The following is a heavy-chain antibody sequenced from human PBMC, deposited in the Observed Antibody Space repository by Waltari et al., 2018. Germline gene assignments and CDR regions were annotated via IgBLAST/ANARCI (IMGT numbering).Heavy chain of an antibody. D-gene: IGHD3-22*01. CDR3: AREDDANSSGRRYFDY. CDR2: SSHSGSN. J-gene: IGHJ4*02. V-gene: IGHV4-59*01. Sequence: QVQLQESGPGLVKPSETLSLNCPVSGVSINNYYWSWFRQPPGKGLECIGYSSHSGSNKYNPSLNSRVTISLDTSKNHFSLKVSSVTASDTAVFYCAREDDANSSGRRYFDYWGQGTLVTVSS. CDR1: GVSINNYY.